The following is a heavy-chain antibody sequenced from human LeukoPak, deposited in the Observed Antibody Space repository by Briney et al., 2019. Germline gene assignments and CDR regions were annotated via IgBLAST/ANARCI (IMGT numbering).Heavy chain of an antibody. J-gene: IGHJ4*02. CDR3: AKGGDDIDY. Sequence: PGGSLRLSCAASGFTLSSYGMHWVRQAPGKGLEWVTSIRYDGSNKYYADSVKGRFTISRDISMSTLYLQMNSLRIEDTGVYYCAKGGDDIDYWGQGTLVTVSS. CDR2: IRYDGSNK. D-gene: IGHD4-17*01. CDR1: GFTLSSYG. V-gene: IGHV3-30*02.